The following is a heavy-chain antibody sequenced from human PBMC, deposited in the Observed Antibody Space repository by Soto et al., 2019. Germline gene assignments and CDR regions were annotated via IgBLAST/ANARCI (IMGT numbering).Heavy chain of an antibody. Sequence: EVLLVESGGGLVKPGGSLRLSCAASGFTFSTYSMNWVRQAPGKGLEWVSSINTASYIYYADSVKGRFTISRDDAKNSLYLQINSLRDEDTAVYYCARDGGYCNGCGCRYFDYWGQGTLVTVSS. D-gene: IGHD2-15*01. CDR3: ARDGGYCNGCGCRYFDY. J-gene: IGHJ4*02. CDR1: GFTFSTYS. V-gene: IGHV3-21*01. CDR2: INTASYI.